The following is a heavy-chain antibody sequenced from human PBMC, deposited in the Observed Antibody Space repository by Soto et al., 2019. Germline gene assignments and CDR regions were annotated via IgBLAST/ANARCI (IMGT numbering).Heavy chain of an antibody. Sequence: QLHLQESGPGLVKSSETLSLTCTVSGGSISGSNDYWVWIRQPPGKGLEWIGSVYYGGITYYNSSVKSRVTISADTSKNQFSLDLNSVTAADTAVYYCARRNHYASSGSPIWGQGTMVIVSS. CDR2: VYYGGIT. D-gene: IGHD3-10*01. CDR1: GGSISGSNDY. CDR3: ARRNHYASSGSPI. V-gene: IGHV4-39*01. J-gene: IGHJ3*02.